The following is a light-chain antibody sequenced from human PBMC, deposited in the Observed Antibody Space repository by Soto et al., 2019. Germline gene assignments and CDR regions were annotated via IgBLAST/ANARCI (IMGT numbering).Light chain of an antibody. Sequence: QSALTQPASVSGSPGQSITISCTGTSSDVGVYNYVSWYQQHPGKAPKLMIYEVTNRPSGVSNRFSGSKSGNTASLTISGLQAEDEADYYCSSYTSSSTLGYVVIGGGTKLTVL. CDR3: SSYTSSSTLGYVV. CDR1: SSDVGVYNY. J-gene: IGLJ2*01. CDR2: EVT. V-gene: IGLV2-14*01.